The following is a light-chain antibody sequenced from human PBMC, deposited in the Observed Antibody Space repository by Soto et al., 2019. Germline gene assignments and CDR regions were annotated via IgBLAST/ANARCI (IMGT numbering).Light chain of an antibody. CDR2: RDV. CDR3: QVWDSSTAAWV. V-gene: IGLV3-9*01. CDR1: NIGSKN. Sequence: SSELTQPLSVSVALGQTARITCGGNNIGSKNVHWYQHKPGQAPVLVIYRDVNRPSGIPARFSGSNSGNTATLTISRAQAGDEADYYCQVWDSSTAAWVFGGGTKVTVL. J-gene: IGLJ3*02.